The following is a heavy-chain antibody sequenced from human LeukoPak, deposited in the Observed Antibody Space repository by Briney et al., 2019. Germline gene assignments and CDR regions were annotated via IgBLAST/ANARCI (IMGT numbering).Heavy chain of an antibody. CDR3: ARLMYSYDSGSYYNGWLDP. Sequence: ASVKVSCKASGYTFNTYLLHWVRQAPGQGLEWMGIINPSGGSTTYAQKFQGRVTMTRDTSTSTVYMELSSLRFEDTAVYYCARLMYSYDSGSYYNGWLDPWGQGTLVTVSS. CDR1: GYTFNTYL. J-gene: IGHJ5*02. D-gene: IGHD3-10*01. CDR2: INPSGGST. V-gene: IGHV1-46*02.